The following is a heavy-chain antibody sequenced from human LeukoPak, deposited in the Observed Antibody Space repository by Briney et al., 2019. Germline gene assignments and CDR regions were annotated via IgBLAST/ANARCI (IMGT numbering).Heavy chain of an antibody. CDR3: ARAYSSSWNAFDI. CDR1: GFTVSSNY. J-gene: IGHJ3*02. V-gene: IGHV3-53*01. D-gene: IGHD6-13*01. Sequence: GGXXRLSCAASGFTVSSNYMSWVRQAPGKGLEWVSVIYNGGSTYYADSVKGRFTISRDNSKNTLYLQMNSLRAEDTAVYYCARAYSSSWNAFDIWGQGTMVTVSS. CDR2: IYNGGST.